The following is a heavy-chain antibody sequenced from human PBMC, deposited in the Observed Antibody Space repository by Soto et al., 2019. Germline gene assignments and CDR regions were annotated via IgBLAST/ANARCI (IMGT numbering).Heavy chain of an antibody. CDR2: IWYDGSNK. V-gene: IGHV3-33*01. J-gene: IGHJ6*02. CDR3: AGVSGGGYDLNYYYYGMDV. CDR1: GFTFSSYG. D-gene: IGHD5-12*01. Sequence: GGSLRLSCAASGFTFSSYGMHWVRQAPGKGLEWVAVIWYDGSNKYYADSVKGRFTISRDNSKNTLYLQMNSLRAEDTAVYYCAGVSGGGYDLNYYYYGMDVWGQGTTVTVSS.